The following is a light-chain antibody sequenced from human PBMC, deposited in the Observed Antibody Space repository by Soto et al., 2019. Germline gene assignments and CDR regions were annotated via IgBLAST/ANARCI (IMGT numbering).Light chain of an antibody. CDR2: GAS. Sequence: EIVLTQSPGTLSLSPGERATLSCRASQSVGSSYLAWYQQKPAQAPRLLIYGASSRATGIPDRFSGSGSGTDFTLTISRLEPEDFAVYYCQQYRDSPYTFGQGTKLEIK. CDR1: QSVGSSY. V-gene: IGKV3-20*01. CDR3: QQYRDSPYT. J-gene: IGKJ2*01.